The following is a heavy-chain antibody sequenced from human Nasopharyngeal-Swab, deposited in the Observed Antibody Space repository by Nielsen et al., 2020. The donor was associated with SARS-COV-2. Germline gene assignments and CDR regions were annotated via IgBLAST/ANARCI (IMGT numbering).Heavy chain of an antibody. CDR3: ARLGLSGSYYIDY. J-gene: IGHJ4*02. V-gene: IGHV4-4*02. CDR2: IYHSGST. CDR1: GGSISSSNW. D-gene: IGHD1-26*01. Sequence: SETLSLTCAVSGGSISSSNWWSWVRQPPGKGLEWIGEIYHSGSTNYNPSLKSRVTISVDTSKNQFSLKLSSVTAADTAVYYCARLGLSGSYYIDYWGQGTLVTVSS.